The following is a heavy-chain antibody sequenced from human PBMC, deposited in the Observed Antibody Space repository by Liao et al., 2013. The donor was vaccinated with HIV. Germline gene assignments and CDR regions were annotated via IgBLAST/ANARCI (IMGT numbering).Heavy chain of an antibody. Sequence: QVQLQQWGAGLLKPSETLSLTCAVYGGSFSGYYWSWIRQPPGKGLEWIGEINHSGSTNYNPSLKSRVTISVDTSKNQFSLKLSSVTAADTAVYYCARGLPQLYCSSTSCYTDYYYMDVWGKGTTVTVSS. CDR2: INHSGST. CDR3: ARGLPQLYCSSTSCYTDYYYMDV. J-gene: IGHJ6*03. CDR1: GGSFSGYY. D-gene: IGHD2-2*02. V-gene: IGHV4-34*01.